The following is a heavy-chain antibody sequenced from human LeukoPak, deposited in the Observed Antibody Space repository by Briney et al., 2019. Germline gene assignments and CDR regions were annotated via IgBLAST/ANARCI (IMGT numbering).Heavy chain of an antibody. D-gene: IGHD3-16*02. V-gene: IGHV1-18*01. J-gene: IGHJ4*02. CDR3: ARGGNDYVRGSYRFIDY. Sequence: GASVKLSCKASGYTFTSYGISWVRQAPGQGLEWMGWISAYNGNTNYAQKLQGRVTMTTDTSTSTAYMELRSLRSDDTAVYYCARGGNDYVRGSYRFIDYWGQGTLVTVSS. CDR1: GYTFTSYG. CDR2: ISAYNGNT.